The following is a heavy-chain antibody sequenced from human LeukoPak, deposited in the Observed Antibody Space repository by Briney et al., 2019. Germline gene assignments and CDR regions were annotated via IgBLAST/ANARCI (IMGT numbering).Heavy chain of an antibody. CDR1: GFTFSDYY. V-gene: IGHV3-11*01. CDR2: ISSSGSTI. Sequence: GGSLRLSCAASGFTFSDYYMSWIRQAPGKGLEWVSYISSSGSTIYYADSVKGRFTISRDNAKNSLYLQMNSLGAEDTAVYYCASWYYYDSSGYYRDYWGQGTLVTVSS. CDR3: ASWYYYDSSGYYRDY. J-gene: IGHJ4*02. D-gene: IGHD3-22*01.